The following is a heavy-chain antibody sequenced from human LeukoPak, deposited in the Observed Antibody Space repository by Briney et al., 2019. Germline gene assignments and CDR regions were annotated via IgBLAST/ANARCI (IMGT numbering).Heavy chain of an antibody. CDR3: ARGGRFPDY. J-gene: IGHJ4*02. V-gene: IGHV4-4*07. CDR2: IYASGST. Sequence: SETLSLTCTVSGGPITSYYWSWIRQPAGKGLEWIGRIYASGSTNYNPSLKSRVTISVDSSKNQFSLNLSSVTAADTAVYYCARGGRFPDYWGQGTLVTVSS. D-gene: IGHD3-10*01. CDR1: GGPITSYY.